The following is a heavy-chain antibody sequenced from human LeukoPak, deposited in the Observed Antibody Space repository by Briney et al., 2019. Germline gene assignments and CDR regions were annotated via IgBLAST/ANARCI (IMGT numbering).Heavy chain of an antibody. CDR3: AKVLGYAAGSNWFDP. D-gene: IGHD2-21*01. V-gene: IGHV3-21*04. CDR1: GFTFSSYS. J-gene: IGHJ5*02. Sequence: GGSLRLSCAASGFTFSSYSMNWVRQAPGKGLEWVSSISSSSSYIYYADSVKGRFTISRDNAKNSLYLQMNSLRAEDTAVYYCAKVLGYAAGSNWFDPWGQGTLVTVSS. CDR2: ISSSSSYI.